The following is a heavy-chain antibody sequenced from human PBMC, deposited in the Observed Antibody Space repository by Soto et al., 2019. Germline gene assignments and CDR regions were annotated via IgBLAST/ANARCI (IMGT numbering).Heavy chain of an antibody. CDR2: ISGSGGST. D-gene: IGHD2-8*01. V-gene: IGHV3-23*01. J-gene: IGHJ4*02. CDR1: GFTFSSYA. CDR3: AKDLWSEVYATAYYFDY. Sequence: GGSLRLSCAASGFTFSSYAMSWVRQAPGKGLEWVSAISGSGGSTYYADSVKGRFTISRDNSKNTLYLQMNSLRAEDTAVYYCAKDLWSEVYATAYYFDYWGQGTLVTVSS.